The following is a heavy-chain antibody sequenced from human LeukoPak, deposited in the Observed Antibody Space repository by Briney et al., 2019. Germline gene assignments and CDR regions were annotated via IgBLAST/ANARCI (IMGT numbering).Heavy chain of an antibody. J-gene: IGHJ3*02. V-gene: IGHV3-23*01. CDR1: GFTFSSYA. CDR3: AKDGVRGARDAFDI. CDR2: ISGRGGGT. D-gene: IGHD1-26*01. Sequence: GRPLRLSCAASGFTFSSYAMSWVRQAPGKGLEWVSAISGRGGGTYYADSVKGRFTISRDNSKNTLSLQMNSLRAEDTAVYYCAKDGVRGARDAFDIWGQGTMVTVSS.